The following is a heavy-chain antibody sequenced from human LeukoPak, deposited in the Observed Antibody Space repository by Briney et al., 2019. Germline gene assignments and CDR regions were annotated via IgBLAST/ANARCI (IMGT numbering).Heavy chain of an antibody. CDR2: IYYSGST. V-gene: IGHV4-59*01. Sequence: SETLSLTCTVSGDSISSYYWSWIRQPPGKGLEWIGYIYYSGSTNYNPSLKSRVTISVDTSKNQFSLKLSSVTAADTAVYYCARGDYYDSFYFDYWGQGTLVTVSS. D-gene: IGHD3-22*01. CDR1: GDSISSYY. CDR3: ARGDYYDSFYFDY. J-gene: IGHJ4*02.